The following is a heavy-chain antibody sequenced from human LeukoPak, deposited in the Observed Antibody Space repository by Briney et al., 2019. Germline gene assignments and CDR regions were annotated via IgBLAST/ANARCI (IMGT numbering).Heavy chain of an antibody. J-gene: IGHJ5*02. V-gene: IGHV1-2*02. D-gene: IGHD5-18*01. CDR2: INPNSGGT. CDR3: MRGSAMVTTYRGGNWFDP. Sequence: GASVKVSCKAAGYTFTGYYMHWVRQAPGQGLEWMGWINPNSGGTNYAQKFQGRVTKTRDTSFRTAYMEPSRLRSDDTAVYYSMRGSAMVTTYRGGNWFDPWGHGTLVTVSS. CDR1: GYTFTGYY.